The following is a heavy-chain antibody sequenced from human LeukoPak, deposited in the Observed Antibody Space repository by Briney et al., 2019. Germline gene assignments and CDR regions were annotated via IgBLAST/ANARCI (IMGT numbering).Heavy chain of an antibody. D-gene: IGHD4-17*01. V-gene: IGHV3-53*01. J-gene: IGHJ4*02. CDR1: GFTVSSNY. CDR2: IYSGSNT. CDR3: VREGNGYGEHYFDY. Sequence: PGGSLRLSCAASGFTVSSNYMSWVRQAPGKGLEWVSVIYSGSNTYYADSVKGRFTISRDNSENTVYLQMNSLRAEDTAVYYCVREGNGYGEHYFDYWVQGTLVTVSS.